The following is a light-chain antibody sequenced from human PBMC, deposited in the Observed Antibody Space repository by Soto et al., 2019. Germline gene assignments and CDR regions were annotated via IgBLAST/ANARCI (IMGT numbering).Light chain of an antibody. J-gene: IGKJ2*01. CDR2: ASS. CDR3: QQYSNWPPFT. Sequence: EIVLTQSPGTMSLSPGERVTLSCRASQVVGSKYLAWYQQKAGQPPRLLIYASSNRATGIPARFSGSGSGTEFTLTISSLQSEDLAVYYCQQYSNWPPFTFGQGTKLEI. V-gene: IGKV3-15*01. CDR1: QVVGSKY.